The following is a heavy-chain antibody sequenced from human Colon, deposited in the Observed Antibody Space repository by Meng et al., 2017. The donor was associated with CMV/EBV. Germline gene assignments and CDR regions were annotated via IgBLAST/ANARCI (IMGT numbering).Heavy chain of an antibody. CDR3: ARDPDHDRYGSGRCLDY. J-gene: IGHJ4*02. V-gene: IGHV3-21*06. Sequence: GESLTISCSASGFTFDDYTMHWVRQAPGRGLEWVSYISSSSTYIFYADSVKGRFTISIDNANNLLYLQMTSLRADDTAVYYCARDPDHDRYGSGRCLDYWGQGTLVTVSS. D-gene: IGHD3-10*01. CDR1: GFTFDDYT. CDR2: ISSSSTYI.